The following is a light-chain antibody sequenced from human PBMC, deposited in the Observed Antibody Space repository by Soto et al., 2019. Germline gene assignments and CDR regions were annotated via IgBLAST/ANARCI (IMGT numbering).Light chain of an antibody. CDR3: QQYGSFT. J-gene: IGKJ3*01. CDR2: GAS. Sequence: EIMLTQSPGTLSLSPGERATLSCRASQSVSSSYLAWYQQKPGQAPRLLIYGASSRATGIPDRFSGSGSGTGFTLTISRLEPEDFAVYYCQQYGSFTLGPGTKVDIK. CDR1: QSVSSSY. V-gene: IGKV3-20*01.